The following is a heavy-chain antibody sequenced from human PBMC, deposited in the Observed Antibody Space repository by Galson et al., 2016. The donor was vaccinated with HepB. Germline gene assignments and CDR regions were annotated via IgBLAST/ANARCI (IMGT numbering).Heavy chain of an antibody. V-gene: IGHV3-7*01. CDR3: ARPTSRTEWDLDS. CDR2: IKQDGSEK. J-gene: IGHJ4*02. CDR1: GFTFSSYW. Sequence: SLRLSCAVPGFTFSSYWMTWVRQAPGKGLKWVANIKQDGSEKYYVDSVEGRFTISRDNAKNSLYLQMNSLRAEDTAVYYCARPTSRTEWDLDSWGQGTLVTVSS. D-gene: IGHD1-26*01.